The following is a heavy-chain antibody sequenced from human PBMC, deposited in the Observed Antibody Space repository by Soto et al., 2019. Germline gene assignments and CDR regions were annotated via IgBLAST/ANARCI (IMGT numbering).Heavy chain of an antibody. CDR2: ISPSANTI. V-gene: IGHV3-11*04. J-gene: IGHJ5*02. CDR3: AREGALKPFSS. Sequence: GGSLRLSCAASGFTFSDYYMSWIRQAPGKGLEWVSYISPSANTIYYADSVKGRFTISRDNAKNSLYLQMDSLRVEDTAVYYCAREGALKPFSSWGQGALVTVSS. CDR1: GFTFSDYY.